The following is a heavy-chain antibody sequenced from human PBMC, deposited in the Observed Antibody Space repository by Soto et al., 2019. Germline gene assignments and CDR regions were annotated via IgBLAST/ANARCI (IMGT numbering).Heavy chain of an antibody. Sequence: SETLSLTCTVSGGSISSGGGYYWNWIRQHPGEGLEWIGYIYYSGSTYYNPSLKSRLTISLDTSKNQFSLKLSSVTAADTAVYYCAREVPTPYYFDYWGQGTLVTVSS. J-gene: IGHJ4*02. CDR1: GGSISSGGGYY. CDR3: AREVPTPYYFDY. V-gene: IGHV4-31*03. CDR2: IYYSGST.